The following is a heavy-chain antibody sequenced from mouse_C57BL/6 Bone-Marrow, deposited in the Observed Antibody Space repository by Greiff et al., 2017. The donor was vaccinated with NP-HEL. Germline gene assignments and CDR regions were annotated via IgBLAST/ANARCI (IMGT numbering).Heavy chain of an antibody. Sequence: EVQGVESGGGLVQPGGSMKLSCAASGFTFSDAWMDWVRQSPEKGLEWVAEIRNKANNHATYYAESVKGRFTISRDDSKSSVYLQMNSLRAEDTGIYYCTPRGDWYFDVWGTGTTVTVSS. J-gene: IGHJ1*03. V-gene: IGHV6-6*01. CDR2: IRNKANNHAT. CDR3: TPRGDWYFDV. CDR1: GFTFSDAW.